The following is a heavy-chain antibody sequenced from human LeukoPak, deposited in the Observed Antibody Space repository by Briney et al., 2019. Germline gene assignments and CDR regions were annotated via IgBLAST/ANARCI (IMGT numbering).Heavy chain of an antibody. D-gene: IGHD1-26*01. V-gene: IGHV1-69-2*01. Sequence: GASVKVSCKAFGYTFTDYYIHWVKEAPGKGLEWMGRVDPEDGETTYAEKFQGRDTITADTSTDTAYMELNNLRSEDTAVYYCATGAGRFNFDYWGQGTLVTVSS. J-gene: IGHJ4*02. CDR2: VDPEDGET. CDR1: GYTFTDYY. CDR3: ATGAGRFNFDY.